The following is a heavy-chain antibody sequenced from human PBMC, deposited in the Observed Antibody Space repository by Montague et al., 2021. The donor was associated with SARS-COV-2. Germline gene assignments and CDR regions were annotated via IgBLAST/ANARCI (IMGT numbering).Heavy chain of an antibody. CDR3: ARNGVEFRGSEKYYSGNWLDP. D-gene: IGHD3-10*01. Sequence: PAPVTPTQTLALTCTFSGFSPTTDGMCVGWIRQPPGKALEWLARIDWDDDKYYSTSLKTRLTISKDTSKNQVVLTMTNMNPADTATYYCARNGVEFRGSEKYYSGNWLDPWGQGTLVTVSS. CDR1: GFSPTTDGMC. CDR2: IDWDDDK. V-gene: IGHV2-70*11. J-gene: IGHJ5*02.